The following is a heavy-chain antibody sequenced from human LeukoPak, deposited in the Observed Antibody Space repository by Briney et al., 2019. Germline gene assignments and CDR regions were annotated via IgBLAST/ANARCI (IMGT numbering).Heavy chain of an antibody. CDR1: GYTFTSYG. J-gene: IGHJ4*02. V-gene: IGHV1-18*01. D-gene: IGHD6-19*01. CDR3: ARDLEQWLVWGRASYFDY. Sequence: GASVKVSCKASGYTFTSYGISWVRQAPGQGLEWMGWISAYNGNTNYAQKLQGRVTMTTDTSTSTAYMELRSLRSDDTAVYYCARDLEQWLVWGRASYFDYWGQGTLVTVSS. CDR2: ISAYNGNT.